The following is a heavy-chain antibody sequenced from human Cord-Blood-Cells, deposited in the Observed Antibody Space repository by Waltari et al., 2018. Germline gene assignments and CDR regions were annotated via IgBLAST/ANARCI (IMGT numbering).Heavy chain of an antibody. J-gene: IGHJ4*02. V-gene: IGHV4-39*01. CDR1: GGSISSSSYY. CDR3: ASHGSSRHFDY. CDR2: IYDSGST. D-gene: IGHD1-26*01. Sequence: QLQLQESGPGLVKPSETLSLTCTVSGGSISSSSYYWGWIRQPPGKGLEWIGSIYDSGSTYYNPSLKSRVTISVDTSKNQFSLKLSSVTAADTAVYYCASHGSSRHFDYWGQGTLVTVSS.